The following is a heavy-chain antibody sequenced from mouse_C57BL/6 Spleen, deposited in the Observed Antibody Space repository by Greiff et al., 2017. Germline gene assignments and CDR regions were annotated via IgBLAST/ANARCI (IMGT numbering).Heavy chain of an antibody. Sequence: VQLQQSGPELVKPGASVKISCKASGYTFTDYYMNWVKQSHGKSLEWIGDINPNNGGTSYNQKFKGKATLTVDKSSSTAYMERRSLTSEDSAVYYCARQLRLNAMDYWGQGTSVTVSS. D-gene: IGHD3-2*02. CDR2: INPNNGGT. CDR1: GYTFTDYY. J-gene: IGHJ4*01. CDR3: ARQLRLNAMDY. V-gene: IGHV1-26*01.